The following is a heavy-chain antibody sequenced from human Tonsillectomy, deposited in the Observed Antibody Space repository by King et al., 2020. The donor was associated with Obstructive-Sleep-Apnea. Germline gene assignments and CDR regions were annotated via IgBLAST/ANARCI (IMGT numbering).Heavy chain of an antibody. J-gene: IGHJ4*02. CDR1: GYSFTSYC. D-gene: IGHD6-6*01. V-gene: IGHV5-51*01. Sequence: QLVQSGAEVKKPGESLKISCKVSGYSFTSYCIGWVRQMPGKGLEWMGIIFPGDSDTSYSPSFQGQVTISADKSISTAYLQWSSLKASETAMYYCARHLKGSSSSLGYWGQGTLVTVSS. CDR2: IFPGDSDT. CDR3: ARHLKGSSSSLGY.